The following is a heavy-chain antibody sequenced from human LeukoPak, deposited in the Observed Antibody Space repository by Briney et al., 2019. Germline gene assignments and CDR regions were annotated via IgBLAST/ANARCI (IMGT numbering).Heavy chain of an antibody. J-gene: IGHJ4*02. CDR3: ARGERGLYCSSTSCYPVL. CDR2: ISSSSSYI. Sequence: GSLRLSCAASGFTFSSYSMNWARQAPGKGLEWVSSISSSSSYIYYADSVKGRFTISRDNAKNSLYLQMNSLRAEDTAVYYCARGERGLYCSSTSCYPVLGGQGTLVTVSS. D-gene: IGHD2-2*01. CDR1: GFTFSSYS. V-gene: IGHV3-21*01.